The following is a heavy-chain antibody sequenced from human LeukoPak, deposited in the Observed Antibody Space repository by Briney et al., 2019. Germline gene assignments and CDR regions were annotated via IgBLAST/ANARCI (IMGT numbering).Heavy chain of an antibody. CDR1: GFTFSSYG. D-gene: IGHD6-19*01. Sequence: GGSLRLSCAASGFTFSSYGMHWVRQAPGKGLEWVAVIWYDGSNKYYADSVKGRFTISRDNSKNTLYLQMNSLRAEDTAVYYCARDQYSSGWYKVGYYYYGMDVWGQGTTVTVSS. J-gene: IGHJ6*02. CDR2: IWYDGSNK. CDR3: ARDQYSSGWYKVGYYYYGMDV. V-gene: IGHV3-33*01.